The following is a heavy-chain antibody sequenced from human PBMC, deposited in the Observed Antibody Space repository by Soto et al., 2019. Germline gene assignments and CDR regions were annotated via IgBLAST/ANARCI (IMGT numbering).Heavy chain of an antibody. Sequence: EVRVVESGGGLVKPGGSLSLSCAASGFTFSTYSMDWVRQAPGRGLEWVSSISGGSSYKFYADSVRGRFTISRDNAKNSLYLQMNSLRVEDSAVYYCARPSDGDRDPYYYYYYYMDVWGKGTTVTVSS. CDR2: ISGGSSYK. V-gene: IGHV3-21*01. CDR3: ARPSDGDRDPYYYYYYYMDV. CDR1: GFTFSTYS. J-gene: IGHJ6*03. D-gene: IGHD4-17*01.